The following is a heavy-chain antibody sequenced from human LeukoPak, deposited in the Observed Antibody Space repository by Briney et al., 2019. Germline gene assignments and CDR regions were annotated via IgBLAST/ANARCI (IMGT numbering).Heavy chain of an antibody. D-gene: IGHD3-3*01. V-gene: IGHV4-30-2*01. CDR3: ARVWSGYSNNWFDP. CDR1: GGSISSGGYS. Sequence: SETLSLTCAVSGGSISSGGYSWSWIRQPPGKGLEWIGYIYHSGSTYYNPSLKSRVTISVDRSKNQFSLKLSSVTAADTAVYYCARVWSGYSNNWFDPWGQGTLVTVSS. CDR2: IYHSGST. J-gene: IGHJ5*02.